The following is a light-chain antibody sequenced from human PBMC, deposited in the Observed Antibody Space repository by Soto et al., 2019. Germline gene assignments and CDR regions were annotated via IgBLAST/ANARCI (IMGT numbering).Light chain of an antibody. Sequence: DIQMTQSPSTLSASVGDRVTITCRASQSISNWLAWYQQRPGKAPKLLIYRASNLEGGVPSRFSGSGSGTEFTLTIRSLQPDDFATYYCQQYNTYSGTFGQGTKVEIK. V-gene: IGKV1-5*03. CDR1: QSISNW. CDR3: QQYNTYSGT. CDR2: RAS. J-gene: IGKJ1*01.